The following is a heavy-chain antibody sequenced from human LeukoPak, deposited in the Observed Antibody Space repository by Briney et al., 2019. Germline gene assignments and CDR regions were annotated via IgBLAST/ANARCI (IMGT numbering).Heavy chain of an antibody. J-gene: IGHJ4*02. CDR3: ARGNNILTGYYTDEDY. CDR1: GYTFTSYD. Sequence: ASVKVSCKASGYTFTSYDINWVRQATGQGLEWMGWMNPNSGNTGYAQKFQGRVTMTRNTSISTAYMELSSLRSEDTAVYYCARGNNILTGYYTDEDYWGQGTLVTVSS. D-gene: IGHD3-9*01. V-gene: IGHV1-8*01. CDR2: MNPNSGNT.